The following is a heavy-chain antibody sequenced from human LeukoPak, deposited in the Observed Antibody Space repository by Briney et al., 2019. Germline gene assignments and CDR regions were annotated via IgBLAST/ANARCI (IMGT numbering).Heavy chain of an antibody. J-gene: IGHJ4*02. Sequence: SGTLSLTCAVSGGSLSSSNWWSWVRPPPGKGMEWIGYIYYSGSTNYNPSLKSRVTISVDTSKNQFSLKLSSVTAADTAVYYCARAPIAAAATDYFDYWGQGTLVTVSS. CDR1: GGSLSSSNW. D-gene: IGHD6-13*01. CDR3: ARAPIAAAATDYFDY. V-gene: IGHV4-4*02. CDR2: IYYSGST.